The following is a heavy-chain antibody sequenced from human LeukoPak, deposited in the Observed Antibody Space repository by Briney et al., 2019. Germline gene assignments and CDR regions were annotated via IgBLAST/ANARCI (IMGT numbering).Heavy chain of an antibody. CDR3: ARDPYYYDSSGYYHD. CDR2: INPSGGST. D-gene: IGHD3-22*01. V-gene: IGHV1-46*03. CDR1: GYIFTDYY. Sequence: ASVKVSCKASGYIFTDYYMHWVRQAPGQGLEWMGIINPSGGSTSYAQKFQGRVTMTRDTSTSTVYMELSSLRSEDTAVYYCARDPYYYDSSGYYHDWGQGTLVTVSS. J-gene: IGHJ4*02.